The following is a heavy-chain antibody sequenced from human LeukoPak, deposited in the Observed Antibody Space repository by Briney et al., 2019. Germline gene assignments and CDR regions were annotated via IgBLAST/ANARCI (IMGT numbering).Heavy chain of an antibody. V-gene: IGHV3-23*01. CDR3: ARGGVDYYGSGTYYLMYYFDY. D-gene: IGHD3-10*01. CDR1: GFTFSSYA. Sequence: PGGSLRLSCAASGFTFSSYAMNWVRQAPGKGLEWVSTISGSGGSRYYADSVKGRFTISRDDPHNTLYLQMNSLRAEDTAVYFCARGGVDYYGSGTYYLMYYFDYWGQGALVTVSS. CDR2: ISGSGGSR. J-gene: IGHJ4*02.